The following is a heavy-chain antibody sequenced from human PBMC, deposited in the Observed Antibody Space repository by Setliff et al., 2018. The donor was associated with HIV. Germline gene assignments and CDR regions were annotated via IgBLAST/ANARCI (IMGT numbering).Heavy chain of an antibody. CDR1: GFTFRDHY. V-gene: IGHV3-11*01. D-gene: IGHD1-26*01. CDR2: ISSSGSTT. Sequence: PGGSLRLSCAASGFTFRDHYMTWIRQAPGKGLEWISYISSSGSTTYYADSVKGRFTISRDNSRNTLFLQMNNLRPEDTATYYCVRDPIEGSPDYFDYWGQGALVTVS. CDR3: VRDPIEGSPDYFDY. J-gene: IGHJ4*02.